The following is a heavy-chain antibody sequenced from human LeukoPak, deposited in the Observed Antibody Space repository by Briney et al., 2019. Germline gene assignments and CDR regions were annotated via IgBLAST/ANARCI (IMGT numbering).Heavy chain of an antibody. CDR3: ARSARYGDYGHY. CDR2: ISSSSSYI. J-gene: IGHJ4*02. CDR1: GFTFSSYS. V-gene: IGHV3-21*01. D-gene: IGHD4-17*01. Sequence: GGSLRLSCAASGFTFSSYSMNWVRQAPGKGLEWVSSISSSSSYIYYADSVKGRFTISRDNAKNSLYLQMNSLRAEDTAVYYCARSARYGDYGHYWGQGTLVTVSS.